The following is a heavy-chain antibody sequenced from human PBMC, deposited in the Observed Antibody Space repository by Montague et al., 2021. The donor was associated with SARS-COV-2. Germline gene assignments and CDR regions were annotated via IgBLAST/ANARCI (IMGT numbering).Heavy chain of an antibody. CDR2: INHRGTS. Sequence: SETLSLTCAVYGGSFSDYFWTWIRQPPGKGLEWIGEINHRGTSNYNPSLKSRVSISVDTSKNHFSLYLGSVTAADPAVYYCARGRQHFNMIVVVMTGGEYYFDYWGQGTLVTVAS. D-gene: IGHD3-22*01. J-gene: IGHJ4*01. CDR1: GGSFSDYF. CDR3: ARGRQHFNMIVVVMTGGEYYFDY. V-gene: IGHV4-34*01.